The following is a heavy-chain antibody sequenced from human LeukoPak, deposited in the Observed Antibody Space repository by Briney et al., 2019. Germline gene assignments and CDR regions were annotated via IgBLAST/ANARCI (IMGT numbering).Heavy chain of an antibody. CDR1: GYTFTSYD. D-gene: IGHD2-15*01. CDR3: ATYRYRYCSGGSCGGFDY. V-gene: IGHV1-8*01. J-gene: IGHJ4*02. CDR2: MNPNSGNT. Sequence: ASVKVSCKASGYTFTSYDINWVRQATGQGLEWMGWMNPNSGNTGYAQKFQGRVTMTRNTSISTAYMELSSLRSEDTAVYYCATYRYRYCSGGSCGGFDYWGQGTLVTVSS.